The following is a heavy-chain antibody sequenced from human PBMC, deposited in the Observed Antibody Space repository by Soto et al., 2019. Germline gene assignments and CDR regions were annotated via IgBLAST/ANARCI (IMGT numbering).Heavy chain of an antibody. D-gene: IGHD2-15*01. CDR2: ISSSGSTM. Sequence: PGGSLRLSCAASGFTFSSYEMNWVRQAPGKGLEWVSYISSSGSTMYYADSVKGRFTISRDNAKNSLYLQMNSLRAEDTAVYYCARQVYCSGGSCYPATLYYYYYYGMDVWGQGTTVTVSS. CDR3: ARQVYCSGGSCYPATLYYYYYYGMDV. CDR1: GFTFSSYE. J-gene: IGHJ6*02. V-gene: IGHV3-48*03.